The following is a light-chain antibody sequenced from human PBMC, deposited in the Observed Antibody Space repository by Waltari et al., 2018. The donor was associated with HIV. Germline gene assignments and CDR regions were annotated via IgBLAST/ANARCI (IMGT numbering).Light chain of an antibody. Sequence: EIVLTQSPDTLSLSPGERATLSCRASQHISGSYLAWYQQKPGQAPRFLIYGASSRAAGIPDRFSGSGSGTDFTLTISRLEPEDFAVYYCQRYSTSPPYTFGQGTKLEI. V-gene: IGKV3-20*01. CDR1: QHISGSY. CDR2: GAS. J-gene: IGKJ2*01. CDR3: QRYSTSPPYT.